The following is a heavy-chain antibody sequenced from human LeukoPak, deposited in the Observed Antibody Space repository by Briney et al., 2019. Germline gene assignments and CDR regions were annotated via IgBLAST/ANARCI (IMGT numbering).Heavy chain of an antibody. J-gene: IGHJ4*02. CDR3: AKGARYYDILTGYSELHYFDY. V-gene: IGHV3-23*01. CDR1: GFTFSSSA. CDR2: ISGSGGST. Sequence: GGSLRLSCAASGFTFSSSATSWVRQALGKGLEWVSVISGSGGSTYYADSVKGRFTISRDNSKNTLYLQMNSLRAEDTAVYYCAKGARYYDILTGYSELHYFDYWGQGTLVTVSS. D-gene: IGHD3-9*01.